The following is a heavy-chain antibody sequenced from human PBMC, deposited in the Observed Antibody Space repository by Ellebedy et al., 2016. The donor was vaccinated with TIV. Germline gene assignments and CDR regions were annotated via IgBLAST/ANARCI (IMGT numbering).Heavy chain of an antibody. V-gene: IGHV3-23*01. CDR2: ISGSGGTT. CDR1: GFTFSSYP. CDR3: AKHDGPLLRFRFDY. J-gene: IGHJ4*02. Sequence: GGSLRLXXAASGFTFSSYPMSWVRQAPGKGLEWVSAISGSGGTTYYADSVKGRFTISRDNSKNTLYLQMNSLRAEDTAMYYCAKHDGPLLRFRFDYWGQGTLVTVSS. D-gene: IGHD1-26*01.